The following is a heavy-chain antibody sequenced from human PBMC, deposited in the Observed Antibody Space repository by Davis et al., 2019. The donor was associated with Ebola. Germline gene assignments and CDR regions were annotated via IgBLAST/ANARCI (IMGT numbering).Heavy chain of an antibody. CDR3: ARWLVVPAAMLRYYYYGMDV. D-gene: IGHD2-2*01. CDR1: GFNFRSYS. J-gene: IGHJ6*02. V-gene: IGHV3-48*04. Sequence: GESLKISCAASGFNFRSYSMNWVRQAPGKGLEWVSYISSSGSTIYYADSVKGRFTISRDNAKNSLYLQMNSLRAEDTAVYYCARWLVVPAAMLRYYYYGMDVWGQGTTVTVSS. CDR2: ISSSGSTI.